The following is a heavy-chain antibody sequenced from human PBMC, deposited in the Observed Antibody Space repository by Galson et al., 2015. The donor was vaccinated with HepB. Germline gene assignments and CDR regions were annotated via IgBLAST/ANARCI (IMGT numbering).Heavy chain of an antibody. J-gene: IGHJ6*02. Sequence: SLRLSCAASGFTVSDDYMSWVRQAPGKGLEWVSVIYSGGSTNYADSVKGRFTISRDNSQNTLYLQMNSLRIEDTAMYYCARGYTGAGVDVWGQGTTVTVSS. CDR2: IYSGGST. CDR3: ARGYTGAGVDV. D-gene: IGHD5-12*01. CDR1: GFTVSDDY. V-gene: IGHV3-66*02.